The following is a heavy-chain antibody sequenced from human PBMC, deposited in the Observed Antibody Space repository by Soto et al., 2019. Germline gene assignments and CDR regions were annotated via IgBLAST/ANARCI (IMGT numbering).Heavy chain of an antibody. V-gene: IGHV4-61*01. J-gene: IGHJ4*02. Sequence: PWEPLSLTCAVSGDSVTSVNYFWTWIRQPPGGGLEWIGYISNIGISKYNPSLKSRVAMSQDTSKNQFSLNLHSVTAADTDVYFCAIGEGNSYYEYHFDNCGQGDLVAVSS. CDR1: GDSVTSVNYF. CDR2: ISNIGIS. CDR3: AIGEGNSYYEYHFDN. D-gene: IGHD3-3*01.